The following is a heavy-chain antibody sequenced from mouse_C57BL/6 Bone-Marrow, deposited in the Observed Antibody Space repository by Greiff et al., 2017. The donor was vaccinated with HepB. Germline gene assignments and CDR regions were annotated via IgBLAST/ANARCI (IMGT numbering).Heavy chain of an antibody. CDR2: IDPENGDT. V-gene: IGHV14-4*01. Sequence: VHVKQSGAELVRPGASVKLSCTASGFNIKDDYMHWVKQRPEQGLEWIGWIDPENGDTEYASKFQGKATITADTSSNTAYLQLSSLTSEDTAVYYCTRFRHWGQGTLVTVSA. CDR3: TRFRH. J-gene: IGHJ3*01. CDR1: GFNIKDDY.